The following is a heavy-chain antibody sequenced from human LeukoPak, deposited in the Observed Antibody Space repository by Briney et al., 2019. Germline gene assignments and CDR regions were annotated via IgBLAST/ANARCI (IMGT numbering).Heavy chain of an antibody. CDR1: GFTVSSNY. Sequence: GGSLRLSCAASGFTVSSNYMSWVRQAPGKGLEWVSVIYSGGSTYYADSVKGRFTISRDNSKNTLYLRMNSLRAEDTALYYCTTDDRGYSYAPRYWGQGTLVTVSS. CDR3: TTDDRGYSYAPRY. V-gene: IGHV3-53*01. D-gene: IGHD5-18*01. CDR2: IYSGGST. J-gene: IGHJ4*02.